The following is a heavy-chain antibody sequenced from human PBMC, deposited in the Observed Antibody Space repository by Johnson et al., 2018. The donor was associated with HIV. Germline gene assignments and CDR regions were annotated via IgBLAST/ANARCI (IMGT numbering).Heavy chain of an antibody. CDR3: AKVQGSYAPPLDAFDI. Sequence: QVQLVESGGGLVQPGRSLRLSCAASGFTFSSYAMHWVRQAPGKGLEWVAVISYDGSNKYYAHSVKGRFTISRDNSKNTLYLQMNSLRAEDTAVYYCAKVQGSYAPPLDAFDIWGQGTMVTVSS. CDR2: ISYDGSNK. CDR1: GFTFSSYA. V-gene: IGHV3-30*04. J-gene: IGHJ3*02. D-gene: IGHD1-26*01.